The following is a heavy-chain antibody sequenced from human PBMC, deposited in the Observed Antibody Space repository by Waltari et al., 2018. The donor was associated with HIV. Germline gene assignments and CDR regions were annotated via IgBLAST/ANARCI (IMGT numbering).Heavy chain of an antibody. CDR3: ARLRGGYDFDY. CDR1: GFTFSSYW. V-gene: IGHV3-7*01. CDR2: IKQDGSEK. D-gene: IGHD5-12*01. J-gene: IGHJ4*02. Sequence: EVQLVESGGGLVQPGGSMRLPCVVLGFTFSSYWMSWVRQAPGKGLECVANIKQDGSEKSYVDSVKGRFTISRDNANNSLYLQMNNLRAEDTAVYYCARLRGGYDFDYWGQGTLVTVSS.